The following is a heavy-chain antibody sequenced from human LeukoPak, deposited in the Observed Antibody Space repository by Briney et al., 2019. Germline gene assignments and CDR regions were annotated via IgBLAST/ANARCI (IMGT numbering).Heavy chain of an antibody. J-gene: IGHJ4*02. CDR2: TYYRSKWHN. V-gene: IGHV6-1*01. CDR3: ARAVWYSSSWFYFDF. Sequence: QTLSLTCAISGDSVSSNSAAWNWIRQSPSRGLEWLGRTYYRSKWHNAYAVSVKSRITVNPDTSKNQFSLQLNSVTPEDTAVYYCARAVWYSSSWFYFDFWGQGTLVTVSS. D-gene: IGHD6-13*01. CDR1: GDSVSSNSAA.